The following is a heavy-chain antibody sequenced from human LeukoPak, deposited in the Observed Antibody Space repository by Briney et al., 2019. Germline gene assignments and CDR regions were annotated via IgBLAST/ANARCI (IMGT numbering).Heavy chain of an antibody. V-gene: IGHV3-23*01. D-gene: IGHD3-10*01. J-gene: IGHJ4*02. CDR2: ITGGGSTT. CDR3: AKKLLWFGEVIDY. Sequence: GGSLRLSCAASGFTFSSYAMSWVRQAPGKGLEWVSTITGGGSTTYYADSVKGRFTISRDNSKNTLYLQMNSLRAEDTAVYYCAKKLLWFGEVIDYWGQGTLVTVSS. CDR1: GFTFSSYA.